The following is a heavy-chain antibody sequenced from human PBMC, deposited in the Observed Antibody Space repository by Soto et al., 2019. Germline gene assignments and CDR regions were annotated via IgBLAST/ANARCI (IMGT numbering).Heavy chain of an antibody. CDR2: IKSKTDGGTT. D-gene: IGHD1-26*01. CDR3: TTLPEIIVGADY. J-gene: IGHJ4*02. CDR1: GFTFSNAW. Sequence: GGSLRLSCAASGFTFSNAWMSWVRQAPGKGLEWVGRIKSKTDGGTTDYAAPVKGRFTISRDDSKNTLYLQMNSLKTEDTAVYYCTTLPEIIVGADYWGQGTLVTVSS. V-gene: IGHV3-15*01.